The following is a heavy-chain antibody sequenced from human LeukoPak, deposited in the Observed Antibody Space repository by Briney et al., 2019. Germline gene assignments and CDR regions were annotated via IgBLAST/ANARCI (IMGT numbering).Heavy chain of an antibody. Sequence: PSETLSLTCSVSGGSINSCYWAWIRQPPGKGLEWIGSLYYSGSTKYNPSLKSRVTILVDVYKTQFSLKLSSVTAADTAMYYCARAFDTSNAYYWYFDIWGRGTPVTVSS. CDR1: GGSINSCY. J-gene: IGHJ2*01. D-gene: IGHD3-16*01. V-gene: IGHV4-59*01. CDR2: LYYSGST. CDR3: ARAFDTSNAYYWYFDI.